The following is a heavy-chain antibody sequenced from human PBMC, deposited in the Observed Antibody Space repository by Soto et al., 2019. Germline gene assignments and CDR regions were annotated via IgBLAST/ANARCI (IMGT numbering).Heavy chain of an antibody. V-gene: IGHV4-31*03. D-gene: IGHD3-10*01. CDR3: ARDCRGSGVVLDCGMDV. CDR1: GGSISSGGYY. Sequence: QVQLQESGPGLVKPSQTLSLTCTVSGGSISSGGYYWSWIRQHPGKGLEWIGYIYYSGSTYYNPSLLSRVTISVDTSTNQFSLKLSCVTSADTAVYYCARDCRGSGVVLDCGMDVWGQGTTVTVSS. J-gene: IGHJ6*02. CDR2: IYYSGST.